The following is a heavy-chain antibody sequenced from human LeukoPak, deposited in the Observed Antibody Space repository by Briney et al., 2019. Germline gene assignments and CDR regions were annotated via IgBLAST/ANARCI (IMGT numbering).Heavy chain of an antibody. CDR3: AKWGDYDVLTGYYVSDF. D-gene: IGHD3-9*01. CDR1: GFIFSNYA. CDR2: ISGRSGST. Sequence: GASLRLSCAASGFIFSNYAMYWVRQAPGKGLEWASAISGRSGSTYYADSVKGRFTISRDSSKNTLYLQVNSLRADDTAVYYCAKWGDYDVLTGYYVSDFWGQGTLVTVSS. V-gene: IGHV3-23*01. J-gene: IGHJ4*02.